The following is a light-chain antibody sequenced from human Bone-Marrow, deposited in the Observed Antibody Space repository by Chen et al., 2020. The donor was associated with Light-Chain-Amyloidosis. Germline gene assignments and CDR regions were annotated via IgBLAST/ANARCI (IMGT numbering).Light chain of an antibody. Sequence: QSVLTQPPSVSGAPGQRVTISCTGSSSNIGAGYDVHWYQQLPGTAPKLLIFGNTNRPSGVPDQFPASKSGTSDSLAITGLQAEDEADYYCQSYDSSLSGSVVFGGGTKLTVL. J-gene: IGLJ2*01. CDR3: QSYDSSLSGSVV. CDR1: SSNIGAGYD. V-gene: IGLV1-40*01. CDR2: GNT.